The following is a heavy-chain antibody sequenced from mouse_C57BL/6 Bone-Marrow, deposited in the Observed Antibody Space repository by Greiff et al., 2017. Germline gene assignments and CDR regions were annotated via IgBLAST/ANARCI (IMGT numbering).Heavy chain of an antibody. CDR3: ARLIYYYGSSYVYWYFDV. CDR2: INPGSGGT. CDR1: GYAFTNYL. D-gene: IGHD1-1*01. J-gene: IGHJ1*03. V-gene: IGHV1-54*01. Sequence: QVQLKQSGAELVRPGTSVKVSCKASGYAFTNYLIEWVKQRPGQGLEWIGVINPGSGGTNYNEKFKGKATLTADKSSSTAYMQLSSLTSEDSAVYFCARLIYYYGSSYVYWYFDVWGTGTTVTVSS.